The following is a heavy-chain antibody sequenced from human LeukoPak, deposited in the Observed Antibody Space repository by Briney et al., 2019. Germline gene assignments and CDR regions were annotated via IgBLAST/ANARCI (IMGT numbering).Heavy chain of an antibody. V-gene: IGHV1-8*01. CDR2: MNPNSGNT. Sequence: GAAVKVSCKASGYTFTSYDINWVRQATGQGLEWMGWMNPNSGNTGYAQKFQGRVTMTRNTSISTAYMELSSLRSEDTAVYYCARAALQPRELLWFGETEARYFDYWGQGTLVTVSS. CDR3: ARAALQPRELLWFGETEARYFDY. D-gene: IGHD3-10*01. CDR1: GYTFTSYD. J-gene: IGHJ4*02.